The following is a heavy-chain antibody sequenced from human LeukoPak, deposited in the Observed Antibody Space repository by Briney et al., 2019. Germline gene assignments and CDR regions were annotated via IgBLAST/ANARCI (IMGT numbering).Heavy chain of an antibody. J-gene: IGHJ4*02. D-gene: IGHD2-21*01. Sequence: PSETLSLTCTVSGGSISSSSYYWGWIRQPPGTGLEWIGSIYYSGSTHYNSSLKSRVAISLDTSRNQFSLKLSSVTAADTAVYYCARQLGDRLLFDYWGQGTLVTVSS. V-gene: IGHV4-39*07. CDR2: IYYSGST. CDR3: ARQLGDRLLFDY. CDR1: GGSISSSSYY.